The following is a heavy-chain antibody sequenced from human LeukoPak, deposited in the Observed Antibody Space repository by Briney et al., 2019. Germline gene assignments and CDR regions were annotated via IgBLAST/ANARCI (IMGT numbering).Heavy chain of an antibody. Sequence: GASVKVSCKASGYTFTGYYMHWVRQAPGQGLEWMGWINPNSGGTNYAQKFQGRVTMTRDTSISTAYMELSRLRSDDTAVYYCATSPGYYDSSGYWHYFDYWGQGTLVTVSS. D-gene: IGHD3-22*01. CDR1: GYTFTGYY. CDR3: ATSPGYYDSSGYWHYFDY. J-gene: IGHJ4*02. CDR2: INPNSGGT. V-gene: IGHV1-2*02.